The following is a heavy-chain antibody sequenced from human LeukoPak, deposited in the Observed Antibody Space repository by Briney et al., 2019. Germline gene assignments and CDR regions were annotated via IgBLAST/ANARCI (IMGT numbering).Heavy chain of an antibody. D-gene: IGHD6-19*01. CDR2: IYTSGST. Sequence: ETLSLTCTVSGGSISSYYWSWIRQPAGKGLEWIGRIYTSGSTNYNPSLKSRVTMSVDTSKNQFSLKLSSVTAADTAVYYCAREYIAVAGTLEWGYYFDYWGQGTLVTVSS. CDR3: AREYIAVAGTLEWGYYFDY. CDR1: GGSISSYY. V-gene: IGHV4-4*07. J-gene: IGHJ4*02.